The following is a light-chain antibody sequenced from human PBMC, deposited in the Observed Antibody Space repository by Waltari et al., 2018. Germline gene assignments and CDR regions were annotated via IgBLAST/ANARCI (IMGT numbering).Light chain of an antibody. CDR1: QSISSW. J-gene: IGKJ3*01. CDR3: QQYNNYPFT. V-gene: IGKV1-5*03. CDR2: KAS. Sequence: DIQMTQSPSTLSASVGDRVTITCRASQSISSWLAWYQQKPGKAPKLLIYKASSLESGVPSRFSGSVSGTEFTLTISSLQPDDFATYYCQQYNNYPFTFGPGTKVDIK.